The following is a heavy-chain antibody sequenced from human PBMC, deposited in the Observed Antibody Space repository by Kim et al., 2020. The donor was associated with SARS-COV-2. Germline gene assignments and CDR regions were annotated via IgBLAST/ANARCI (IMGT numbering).Heavy chain of an antibody. Sequence: SETLSLTCTVSGGSISSSSYYWGWIRQPPGKGLEWIGSIYYSGSTYYNPSLKSRVTISVDTSKNQFSLKLSSVTAADTAVYYCALPVRGYSYGFDYWGQGTLVTVSS. D-gene: IGHD5-18*01. CDR3: ALPVRGYSYGFDY. J-gene: IGHJ4*02. CDR1: GGSISSSSYY. V-gene: IGHV4-39*01. CDR2: IYYSGST.